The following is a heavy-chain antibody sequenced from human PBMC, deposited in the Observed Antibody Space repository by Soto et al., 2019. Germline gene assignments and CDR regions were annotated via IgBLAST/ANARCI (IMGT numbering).Heavy chain of an antibody. Sequence: SETLSLTCTVSGGSISSGGYYWSWIRQHPGKGLEWIGYIYYSGSTYYNPSLKSRVTISVDTSKNQFSLKLSSVTAADTAVYYCARGRAIFGETYYFDYWGQGTLVTVSS. CDR2: IYYSGST. CDR1: GGSISSGGYY. CDR3: ARGRAIFGETYYFDY. J-gene: IGHJ4*02. D-gene: IGHD3-3*01. V-gene: IGHV4-31*03.